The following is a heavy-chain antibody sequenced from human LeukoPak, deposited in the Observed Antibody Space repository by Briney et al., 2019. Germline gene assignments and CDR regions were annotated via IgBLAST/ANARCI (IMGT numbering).Heavy chain of an antibody. V-gene: IGHV3-23*01. CDR2: ISGGTT. J-gene: IGHJ4*02. Sequence: PGGSLRLSCAVSGFTFSSYEMNWVRQAPGKGLEWVSSISGGTTYYADSVKGRFTISRDNSKNTVSLQMNSLRAEDTAVYYCAKSVYHSGNYWGQGTLVTVSS. CDR3: AKSVYHSGNY. CDR1: GFTFSSYE. D-gene: IGHD3-10*01.